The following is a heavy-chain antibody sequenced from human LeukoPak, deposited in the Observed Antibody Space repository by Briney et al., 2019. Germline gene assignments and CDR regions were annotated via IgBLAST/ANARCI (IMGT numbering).Heavy chain of an antibody. Sequence: ASVKVSCKASGYTFTSYGISWVRQAPGQGLEWMGWISAYNGNTNYAQKLQGRVTMTTDTSTSTAHMELRSLRSDDTAAYYCARDWGSIVVVTADNYYFDYWGQGTLVTVSS. CDR2: ISAYNGNT. CDR1: GYTFTSYG. V-gene: IGHV1-18*01. D-gene: IGHD2-21*02. J-gene: IGHJ4*02. CDR3: ARDWGSIVVVTADNYYFDY.